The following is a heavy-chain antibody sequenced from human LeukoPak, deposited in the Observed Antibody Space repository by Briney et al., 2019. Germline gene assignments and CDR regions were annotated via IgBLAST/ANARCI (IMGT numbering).Heavy chain of an antibody. Sequence: GGSLRLSCAASGFTFSSYSMNWVRQAPGKGLEWVSSISSRSSYIYYADSVKGRFTISRDNAKNSLYLQMNSLRAEDTAVYYCARDSVVVTATTYYYYYMHVWGKGTTVTVSS. CDR1: GFTFSSYS. D-gene: IGHD2-21*02. V-gene: IGHV3-21*01. J-gene: IGHJ6*03. CDR3: ARDSVVVTATTYYYYYMHV. CDR2: ISSRSSYI.